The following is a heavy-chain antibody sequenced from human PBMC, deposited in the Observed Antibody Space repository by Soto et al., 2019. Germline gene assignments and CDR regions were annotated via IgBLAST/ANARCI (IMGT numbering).Heavy chain of an antibody. CDR2: ILHDGSAE. D-gene: IGHD4-4*01. Sequence: GGSLRLSCAASGFTFTSYDMHWVRQAPGKGLEWMALILHDGSAEYYADSVKGRFTISRDNSKSTLYLQMNSLRAEDTAVYYCARSRDGYSFYFYYGMDVWGQGPTVTVSS. J-gene: IGHJ6*02. CDR3: ARSRDGYSFYFYYGMDV. CDR1: GFTFTSYD. V-gene: IGHV3-30*03.